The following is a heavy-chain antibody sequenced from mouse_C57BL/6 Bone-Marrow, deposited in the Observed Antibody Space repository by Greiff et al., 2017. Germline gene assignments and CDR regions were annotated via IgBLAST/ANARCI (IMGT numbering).Heavy chain of an antibody. Sequence: QVQLQQPGAELVMPGASVKLSCKASGYTFTSYWMPWVKQRPGQGLEWIGEIDPSDSYTNYNQKFKGKSTLTVDKSSSTAYMQLSSLTSEDSAVYYCARDRYYGSSWFAYWGQGTLVTVSA. CDR2: IDPSDSYT. CDR1: GYTFTSYW. J-gene: IGHJ3*01. V-gene: IGHV1-69*01. CDR3: ARDRYYGSSWFAY. D-gene: IGHD1-1*01.